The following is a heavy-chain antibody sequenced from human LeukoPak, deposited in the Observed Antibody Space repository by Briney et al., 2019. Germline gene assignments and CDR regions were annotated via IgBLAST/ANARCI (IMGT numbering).Heavy chain of an antibody. Sequence: PGGSLRLSCEVSGFTFSSHAMGWVRQAPGEGLEWISGISGSSDTTYYADAVKGRFTISRDNSKNTLYLQMNSLTAADTAVYYCAKGVGEFGFRFDSWGQGTLVTVSS. J-gene: IGHJ4*02. CDR1: GFTFSSHA. CDR2: ISGSSDTT. V-gene: IGHV3-23*01. D-gene: IGHD3-16*01. CDR3: AKGVGEFGFRFDS.